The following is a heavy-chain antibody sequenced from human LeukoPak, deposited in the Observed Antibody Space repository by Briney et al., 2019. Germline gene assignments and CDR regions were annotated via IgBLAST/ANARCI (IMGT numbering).Heavy chain of an antibody. Sequence: GGSLRLSCTASGFTFGDYVMSWVRQAPGKGLEWVGFIRSKAYGGTTEYAASVKGRFTISRDDSKSIAYLQMNSLKTEDTAVYYCTMGTYGDYFFGYWGQGTLVTVSS. D-gene: IGHD4-17*01. CDR2: IRSKAYGGTT. V-gene: IGHV3-49*04. CDR3: TMGTYGDYFFGY. J-gene: IGHJ4*02. CDR1: GFTFGDYV.